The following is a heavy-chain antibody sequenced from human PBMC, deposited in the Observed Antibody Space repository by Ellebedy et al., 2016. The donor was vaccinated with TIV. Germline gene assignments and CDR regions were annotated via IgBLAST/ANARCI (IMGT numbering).Heavy chain of an antibody. CDR1: GFTFSSYN. CDR2: IKQDGSEK. J-gene: IGHJ6*02. V-gene: IGHV3-7*04. Sequence: PGGSLRLSCAASGFTFSSYNMNWVRQAPGKGLEWVANIKQDGSEKYYVDSVKGRFTISRDNAKNSLYLQMNSLRAEDTAVYYCARGSGYGMDVWGQGTTVTVSS. CDR3: ARGSGYGMDV.